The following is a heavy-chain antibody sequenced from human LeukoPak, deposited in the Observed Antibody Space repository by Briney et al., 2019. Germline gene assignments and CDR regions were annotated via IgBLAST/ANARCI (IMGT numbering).Heavy chain of an antibody. V-gene: IGHV4-34*01. CDR3: ARASIVVVPAALFDY. J-gene: IGHJ4*02. CDR2: INHSGST. CDR1: GGSFSGYY. Sequence: SETLSLTCAVYGGSFSGYYWSWIRQPPGKGLEWIGEINHSGSTNYNPSLKSRVTILVDTSKNQFSLKLSSVTAADTAVYYCARASIVVVPAALFDYWGQGTLVTVSS. D-gene: IGHD2-2*01.